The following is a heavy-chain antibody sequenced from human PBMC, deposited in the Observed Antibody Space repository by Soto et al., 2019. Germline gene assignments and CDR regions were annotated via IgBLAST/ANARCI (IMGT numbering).Heavy chain of an antibody. V-gene: IGHV3-74*01. Sequence: EVQLVESGGGLVQPGGSLRLSCAASGFAFNTYWIHWVRQAPGKGLVWVSRINSDGSNTYYADSVKGRFTISRDNAKNTLYLQMNSLRADDTAVYYCARGGPAYGDWGYWGQGTLVTGSS. CDR3: ARGGPAYGDWGY. J-gene: IGHJ4*02. CDR2: INSDGSNT. D-gene: IGHD4-17*01. CDR1: GFAFNTYW.